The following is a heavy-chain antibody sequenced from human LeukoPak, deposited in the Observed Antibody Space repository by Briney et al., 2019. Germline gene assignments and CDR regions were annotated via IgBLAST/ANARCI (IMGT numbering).Heavy chain of an antibody. D-gene: IGHD7-27*01. CDR2: MNPNSGNT. J-gene: IGHJ3*02. V-gene: IGHV1-8*02. CDR1: GDTFTCYY. CDR3: ARGRLGLDAFDI. Sequence: ASVKVSCKASGDTFTCYYMHWVRQAPGQGLEWMGWMNPNSGNTGYAQKFQGRVTMTRNTSISTAYMELSSLRSEDTAVYYCARGRLGLDAFDIWGQGTMVTVSS.